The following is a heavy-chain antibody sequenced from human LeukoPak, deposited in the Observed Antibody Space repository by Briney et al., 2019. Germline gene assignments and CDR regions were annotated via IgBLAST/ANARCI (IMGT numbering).Heavy chain of an antibody. Sequence: GGSLRLSCAASGFTFSSYAMHWVRQAPGKGLEWVAVIWYDGSNKYYADSVKGRFTISRDNSKNTLYLQMNSLRAEDTAVYYCARDGSIAAAGTIDYWGQGTLVTVSS. V-gene: IGHV3-33*08. CDR2: IWYDGSNK. CDR3: ARDGSIAAAGTIDY. J-gene: IGHJ4*02. D-gene: IGHD6-13*01. CDR1: GFTFSSYA.